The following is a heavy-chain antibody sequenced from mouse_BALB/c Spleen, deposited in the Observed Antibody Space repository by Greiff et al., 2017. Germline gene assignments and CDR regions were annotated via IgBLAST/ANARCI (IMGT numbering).Heavy chain of an antibody. CDR2: IDPFNGGT. CDR1: GYSFTSYY. Sequence: EVKLMESGPELMKPGASVKISCKASGYSFTSYYMHWVKQSHGKSLEWIGYIDPFNGGTSYNQKFKGKATLTVDKSSSTAYMHLSSLTSEDSAVYYCARGALSSPGFAYWGQGTLVTVSA. J-gene: IGHJ3*01. CDR3: ARGALSSPGFAY. V-gene: IGHV1S135*01. D-gene: IGHD1-1*01.